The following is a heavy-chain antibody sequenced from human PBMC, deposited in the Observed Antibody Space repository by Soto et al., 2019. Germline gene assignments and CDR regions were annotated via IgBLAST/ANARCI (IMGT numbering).Heavy chain of an antibody. CDR2: VYHNGIM. V-gene: IGHV4-38-2*02. D-gene: IGHD3-10*01. CDR3: AALWFGELAFNY. CDR1: GYSIRSGYY. J-gene: IGHJ4*01. Sequence: SSETLSLTCSVSGYSIRSGYYWGWVRQAPGKGLEWLGSVYHNGIMFHNPSFQSRVTISVDTSKNQFSLNLRSVTAADTAVYYCAALWFGELAFNYWGHGILVTVSS.